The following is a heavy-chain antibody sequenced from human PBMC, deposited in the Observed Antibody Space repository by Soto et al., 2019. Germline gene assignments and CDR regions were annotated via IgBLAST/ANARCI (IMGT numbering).Heavy chain of an antibody. V-gene: IGHV1-2*04. CDR1: GYTFTGYY. J-gene: IGHJ4*02. D-gene: IGHD3-22*01. CDR2: INPNSGGT. CDR3: ARVGSAWLFPFDY. Sequence: ASVKVSCKASGYTFTGYYMHWVRQAPGQGLEWMGWINPNSGGTNYAQKFQGWVTMTRDTSISTAYMELSRLRSDDTAVYYCARVGSAWLFPFDYWGQGTLVTVSS.